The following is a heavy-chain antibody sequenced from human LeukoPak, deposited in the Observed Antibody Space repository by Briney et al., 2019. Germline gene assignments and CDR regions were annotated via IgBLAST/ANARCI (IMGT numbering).Heavy chain of an antibody. V-gene: IGHV3-7*03. Sequence: GALRLSCAASGFMFSSNWMSWVRLAPGKGLEWVANIKEDGTETYYVDSVKGRFTISRDNAKNSLYLQMNSLRVEDTAVYYCAKGIMAAAGFDYWGQGTLVTVSS. CDR2: IKEDGTET. CDR1: GFMFSSNW. J-gene: IGHJ4*02. D-gene: IGHD6-13*01. CDR3: AKGIMAAAGFDY.